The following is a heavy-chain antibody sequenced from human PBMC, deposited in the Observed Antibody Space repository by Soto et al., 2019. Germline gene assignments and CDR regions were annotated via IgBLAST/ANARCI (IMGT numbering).Heavy chain of an antibody. V-gene: IGHV4-59*11. Sequence: QVQLQESGPGLVKPSETLSLTCAVSGGSNTSHFWTWIRQTPGTGLEFIGYIHHTGRTHYSPSLKSRVTISMDTSKNQFSLNLTSLTAADTAVYYCVRGWNVPGWFDPWGQGTLVTVSS. J-gene: IGHJ5*02. CDR3: VRGWNVPGWFDP. CDR1: GGSNTSHF. CDR2: IHHTGRT. D-gene: IGHD3-10*02.